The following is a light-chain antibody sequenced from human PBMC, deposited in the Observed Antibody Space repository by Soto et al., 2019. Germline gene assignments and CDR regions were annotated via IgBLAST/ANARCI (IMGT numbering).Light chain of an antibody. Sequence: IQMTQSPSTLSSSIGDRVTITCRASQSINNRLAWYQQMPGKAPNLLIYDASSLESGVPSRFRGSGSETEFSLTISSLKPDDFATYYCQQYNHYWTFGQGTKVDIK. V-gene: IGKV1-5*01. J-gene: IGKJ1*01. CDR3: QQYNHYWT. CDR2: DAS. CDR1: QSINNR.